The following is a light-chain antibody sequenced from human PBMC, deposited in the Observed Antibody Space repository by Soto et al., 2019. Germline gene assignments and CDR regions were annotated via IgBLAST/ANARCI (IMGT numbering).Light chain of an antibody. CDR1: SPNIGAGYD. Sequence: QSVLTQPPSVSGAPGQRVTIPCPGSSPNIGAGYDVHWYQQLPGRAPKLLIHGNTNRPSGVPDRFSGSKSGTSASLAITGLQAEDEADYYCLSFDSSLSVVFGGGTKLTVL. CDR3: LSFDSSLSVV. CDR2: GNT. J-gene: IGLJ2*01. V-gene: IGLV1-40*01.